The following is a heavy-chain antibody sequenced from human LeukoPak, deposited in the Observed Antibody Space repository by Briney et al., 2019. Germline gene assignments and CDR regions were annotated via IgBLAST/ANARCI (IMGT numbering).Heavy chain of an antibody. CDR1: GFTFSSYG. D-gene: IGHD4-17*01. CDR3: AKDITPDDYGDAESYGMDV. Sequence: GGSLRLSCAASGFTFSSYGMHWVRQAPGKGLEWVAVISYDGSNKYYADSVKGRFTISRDNSKNTLYLQMNSLRAEDTAVYYCAKDITPDDYGDAESYGMDVWGQGTTVTVSS. CDR2: ISYDGSNK. V-gene: IGHV3-30*18. J-gene: IGHJ6*02.